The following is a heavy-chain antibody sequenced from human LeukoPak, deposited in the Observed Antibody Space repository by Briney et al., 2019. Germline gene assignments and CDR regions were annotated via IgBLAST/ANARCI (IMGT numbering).Heavy chain of an antibody. CDR1: GFTFSSYA. D-gene: IGHD6-19*01. V-gene: IGHV3-23*01. CDR3: ASPGYSSGWGLDY. CDR2: ISGSGGST. J-gene: IGHJ4*02. Sequence: GGSLRLSCAASGFTFSSYAMSWVRQAPGKELEWVSAISGSGGSTYYADSVKGRFTISRDNSKNTLYLQMNSLRAEDTAVYYCASPGYSSGWGLDYWGQGTLVTVSS.